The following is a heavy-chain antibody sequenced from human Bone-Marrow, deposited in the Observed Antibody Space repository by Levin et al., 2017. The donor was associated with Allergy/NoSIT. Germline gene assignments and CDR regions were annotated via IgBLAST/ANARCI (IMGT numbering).Heavy chain of an antibody. Sequence: ASVKVSCKASGGTFSSYAISWVRQAPGQGLEWMGRIIPILGIANYAQKFQGRVTITADKSTSTAYMELSSLRSEDTAVYYCASNSDVVVPAAIPLDYYYMDVWGKGTTVTVSS. D-gene: IGHD2-2*01. V-gene: IGHV1-69*04. CDR2: IIPILGIA. CDR1: GGTFSSYA. J-gene: IGHJ6*03. CDR3: ASNSDVVVPAAIPLDYYYMDV.